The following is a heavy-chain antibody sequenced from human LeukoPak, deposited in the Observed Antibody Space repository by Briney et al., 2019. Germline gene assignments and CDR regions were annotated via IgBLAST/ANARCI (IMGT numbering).Heavy chain of an antibody. V-gene: IGHV1-2*02. CDR2: INPNSGGT. J-gene: IGHJ4*02. Sequence: GASVKVSCKASGYTFTGYYMHWVRQAPGQGLEWMGWINPNSGGTNYEQKFQGRVTMTRDTSISTAYMELSRLRSDDTAVYYCARDLQGGYDFDYWGQGTLVTVSS. D-gene: IGHD5-12*01. CDR1: GYTFTGYY. CDR3: ARDLQGGYDFDY.